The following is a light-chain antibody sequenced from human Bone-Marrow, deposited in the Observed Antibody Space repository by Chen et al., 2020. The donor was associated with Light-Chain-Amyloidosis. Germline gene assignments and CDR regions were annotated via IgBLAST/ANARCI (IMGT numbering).Light chain of an antibody. CDR1: NIGSTS. Sequence: YVLTQPSSVSVAPGQTATIACGGNNIGSTSVHWYQQTPGQAPLLVFYDDSDRPSGIPERLSGSNSGNTATLTISRVEAGDEADYYCQVWDRSSDRPVFGGGTKLTVL. CDR2: DDS. V-gene: IGLV3-21*02. J-gene: IGLJ3*02. CDR3: QVWDRSSDRPV.